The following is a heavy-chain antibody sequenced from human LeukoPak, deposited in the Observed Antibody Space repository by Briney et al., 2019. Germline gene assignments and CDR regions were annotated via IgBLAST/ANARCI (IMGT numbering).Heavy chain of an antibody. CDR1: GFTFSSYS. CDR3: ARGGAMVSPDY. D-gene: IGHD5-18*01. J-gene: IGHJ4*02. V-gene: IGHV3-21*01. CDR2: ISSSSYI. Sequence: GGSLRLSCAASGFTFSSYSMNWVRQAPGKGLEWVSSISSSSYIYYADSVKGRFTISRDNAKNSLYLQMNSLRAEDTAVYYCARGGAMVSPDYWGQGTLVTVSS.